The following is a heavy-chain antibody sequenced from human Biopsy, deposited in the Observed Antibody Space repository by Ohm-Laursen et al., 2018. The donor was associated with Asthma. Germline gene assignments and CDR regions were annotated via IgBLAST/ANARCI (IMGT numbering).Heavy chain of an antibody. Sequence: ASVKVSCKASGYTFIGCPIHWMRQAPGQGLEWMGRINPNSGGTNYAQKFQGRVTMTRDTSISTAYMEVSRLRSDDTAVYYCAGGQKSAGDRWFDPWGQGTLVTVSS. V-gene: IGHV1-2*06. D-gene: IGHD6-13*01. CDR1: GYTFIGCP. J-gene: IGHJ5*02. CDR3: AGGQKSAGDRWFDP. CDR2: INPNSGGT.